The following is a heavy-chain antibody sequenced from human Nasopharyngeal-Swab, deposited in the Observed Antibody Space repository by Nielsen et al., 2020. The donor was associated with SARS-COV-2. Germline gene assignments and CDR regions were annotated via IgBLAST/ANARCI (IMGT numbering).Heavy chain of an antibody. J-gene: IGHJ5*02. CDR3: ARDLYGPDQYNWFDP. CDR2: IYYSGST. V-gene: IGHV4-4*02. D-gene: IGHD1-14*01. Sequence: SETLSLTCAVSGGSISSSNWWSWVRQPPGKGLEWIGYIYYSGSTNYNPSLKSRVTISVDTSKNQFSLKLSSVTAADTAVYYCARDLYGPDQYNWFDPWGQGTLVTVSS. CDR1: GGSISSSNW.